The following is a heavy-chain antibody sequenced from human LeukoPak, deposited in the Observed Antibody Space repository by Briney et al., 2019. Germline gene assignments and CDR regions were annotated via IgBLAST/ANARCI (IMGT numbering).Heavy chain of an antibody. Sequence: SETLSLTCAVYGGSFSGYYWSWIRQPPGKGLEWIGEINHSGSTNYNPSLKSRVTISVDTSKNQFSLKLSSVTAADTAVYYCARSKDIVVVPASGSFDYWGQGTLVTVSS. J-gene: IGHJ4*02. CDR1: GGSFSGYY. CDR2: INHSGST. CDR3: ARSKDIVVVPASGSFDY. D-gene: IGHD2-2*01. V-gene: IGHV4-34*01.